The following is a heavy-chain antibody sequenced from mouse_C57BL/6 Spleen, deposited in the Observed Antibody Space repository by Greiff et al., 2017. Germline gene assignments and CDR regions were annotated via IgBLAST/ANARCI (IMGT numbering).Heavy chain of an antibody. D-gene: IGHD1-1*01. CDR3: ASLYYGSSYADY. CDR2: IYPEDGET. Sequence: VQLKQSGAELVKPGASVKLSCTASGFNIKDYYMHWVKQRTEQGLEWIGRIYPEDGETKYAPKFQGKATITADTSSNTAYLQLSSLTSEDTAVSYCASLYYGSSYADYWGQGTTLTVSS. V-gene: IGHV14-2*01. CDR1: GFNIKDYY. J-gene: IGHJ2*01.